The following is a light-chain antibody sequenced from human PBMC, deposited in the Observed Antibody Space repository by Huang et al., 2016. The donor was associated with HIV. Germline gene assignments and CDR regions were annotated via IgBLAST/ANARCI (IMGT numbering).Light chain of an antibody. CDR1: QSVLYGSDNNNY. V-gene: IGKV4-1*01. J-gene: IGKJ5*01. Sequence: DIVMTQSPDSLAVSLGERATIDCKSSQSVLYGSDNNNYLAWYQQKPGQPPKLLIYWAATRESGVPARFSGSGSGTDFTLTISSLQAEDVAVYYCQQYYNTPITFGQGTRLE. CDR3: QQYYNTPIT. CDR2: WAA.